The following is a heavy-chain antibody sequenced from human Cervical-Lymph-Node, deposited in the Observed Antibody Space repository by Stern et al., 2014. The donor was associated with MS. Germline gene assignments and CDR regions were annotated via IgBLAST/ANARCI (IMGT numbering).Heavy chain of an antibody. V-gene: IGHV3-30-3*01. D-gene: IGHD5-24*01. CDR1: GFTFSRHA. J-gene: IGHJ6*02. CDR2: ISHDGTKN. Sequence: VQLMESGGGVVQPGRSLRLSCAASGFTFSRHAMHWVRQAPGKGLEWVAVISHDGTKNYYADSVKGRFTISRDNSKNTLYLQMNSLRVEDTALFYCARDFGYTFIRGPKSARYGMDVWGQGTTVTVSS. CDR3: ARDFGYTFIRGPKSARYGMDV.